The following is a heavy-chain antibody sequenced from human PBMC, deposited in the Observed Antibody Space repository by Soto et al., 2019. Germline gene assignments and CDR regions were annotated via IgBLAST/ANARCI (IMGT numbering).Heavy chain of an antibody. CDR2: IYHSGST. CDR3: ARSRWGVFSSTSCGAYGMDV. J-gene: IGHJ6*02. D-gene: IGHD2-2*01. CDR1: GGSISSRNW. V-gene: IGHV4-4*02. Sequence: QVQLQESGPGLVKPSGTLSLTCAVSGGSISSRNWWSWVRQPPGKGLERIGEIYHSGSTNYNPTLKGRVPTSGDKSKKQLSLKLSSVTAADTAVYYCARSRWGVFSSTSCGAYGMDVWGQGTTVTFS.